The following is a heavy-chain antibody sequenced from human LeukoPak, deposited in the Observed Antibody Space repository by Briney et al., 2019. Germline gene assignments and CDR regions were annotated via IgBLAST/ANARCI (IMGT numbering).Heavy chain of an antibody. Sequence: PGGSLRLSCAASGFTFSSYAMHWVRQAPGKGLEWVAVISYDGSNKYYADSVKGRFTISRDNSKNTLYLQMNSLRAEDTAVYYCARDYRWATDYWGQGTLVTVSS. V-gene: IGHV3-30-3*01. CDR1: GFTFSSYA. D-gene: IGHD2-8*02. CDR3: ARDYRWATDY. CDR2: ISYDGSNK. J-gene: IGHJ4*02.